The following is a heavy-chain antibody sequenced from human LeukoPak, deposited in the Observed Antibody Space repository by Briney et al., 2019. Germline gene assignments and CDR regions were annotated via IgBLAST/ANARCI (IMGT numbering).Heavy chain of an antibody. D-gene: IGHD3-10*01. V-gene: IGHV3-30*18. Sequence: GRSLRLSCAASGFTFSSYGMHWVRQAPGKGLEWVAVISYDGSNTYYAYSVKGRFTISRDNSKNMLYLQMNSLRAEDTAVYYCAKPYYYGSRSYMDYWGQGTLVTVSS. J-gene: IGHJ4*02. CDR1: GFTFSSYG. CDR3: AKPYYYGSRSYMDY. CDR2: ISYDGSNT.